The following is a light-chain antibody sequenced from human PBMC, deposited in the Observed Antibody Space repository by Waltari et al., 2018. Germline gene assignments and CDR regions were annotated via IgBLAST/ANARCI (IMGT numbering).Light chain of an antibody. J-gene: IGLJ2*01. V-gene: IGLV2-8*01. CDR3: SLYEASNNKLL. CDR2: EVN. Sequence: QSALTQPPSASGSPGQSVSISCTGTSSDVGSYNYVSWYQQHPGKAPKLMIYEVNKRPSGVPDRFSGSKSGNTASLTVSGLQAEDESDYYCSLYEASNNKLLFGGGTKLTVL. CDR1: SSDVGSYNY.